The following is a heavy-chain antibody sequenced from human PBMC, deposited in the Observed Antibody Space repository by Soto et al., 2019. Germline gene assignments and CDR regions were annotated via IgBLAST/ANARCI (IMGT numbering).Heavy chain of an antibody. CDR1: GGTFSNYP. V-gene: IGHV1-69*12. J-gene: IGHJ2*01. CDR3: ARGNHRWLQLWYFDL. CDR2: IIPIFGTV. Sequence: QVQLVQSGAEVKKPGSSVKVSCKASGGTFSNYPISWVRQAPGQGLEWMGGIIPIFGTVNYAQKFQGRVKITADESTSTAYMELSSRRSEDTAVYYCARGNHRWLQLWYFDLWGRGTLVTVSS. D-gene: IGHD5-12*01.